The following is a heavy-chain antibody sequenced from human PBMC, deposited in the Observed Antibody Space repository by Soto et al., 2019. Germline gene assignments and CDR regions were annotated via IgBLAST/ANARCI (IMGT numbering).Heavy chain of an antibody. D-gene: IGHD2-2*02. CDR3: AKAIGYCSSTSCYTGLAYYYYGMDV. CDR2: ISGSGGST. CDR1: GFTFSSYA. Sequence: PRLSCAASGFTFSSYAMSWVRQAPGKGLEWVSAISGSGGSTYYADSVKGRFTISRDNSKNTLYLQMNSLRAEDTAVYYCAKAIGYCSSTSCYTGLAYYYYGMDVWGQGTTVTVSS. V-gene: IGHV3-23*01. J-gene: IGHJ6*02.